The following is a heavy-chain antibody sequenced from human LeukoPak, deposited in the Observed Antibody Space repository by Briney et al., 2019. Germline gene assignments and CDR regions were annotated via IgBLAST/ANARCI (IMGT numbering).Heavy chain of an antibody. Sequence: SQTLSLTCTVSGGSISSGDYYWSWIRQPPGKGLEWIGYIYYSGSTYYIPSLKSRVTISVDTSKNQFSLKLSSVTAADTAVYYCARGHLGYCSSTSCRARFDPWGQGTLVTVSS. J-gene: IGHJ5*02. CDR2: IYYSGST. D-gene: IGHD2-2*01. CDR1: GGSISSGDYY. CDR3: ARGHLGYCSSTSCRARFDP. V-gene: IGHV4-30-4*08.